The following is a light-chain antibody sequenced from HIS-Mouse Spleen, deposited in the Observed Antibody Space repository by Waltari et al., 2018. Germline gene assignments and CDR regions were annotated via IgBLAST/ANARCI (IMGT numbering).Light chain of an antibody. V-gene: IGLV3-10*01. CDR2: EDS. CDR1: ALPQQS. CDR3: YSTDSSGNHRV. Sequence: SYELTQPPSVPVSPGQTARITCSGDALPQQSAYWYQQTSGQAPVLVIYEDSKRPSGIPERVSGSSSGTMATLTISGAQVEDEADYYCYSTDSSGNHRVFGGGTKLTVL. J-gene: IGLJ2*01.